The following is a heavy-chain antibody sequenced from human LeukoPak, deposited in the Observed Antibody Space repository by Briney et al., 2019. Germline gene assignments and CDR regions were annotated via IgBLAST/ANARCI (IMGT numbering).Heavy chain of an antibody. CDR1: NGSINSFYW. J-gene: IGHJ4*02. D-gene: IGHD6-6*01. Sequence: PSETLSLTCDVSNGSINSFYWSWVRQPPGKGLEWIGEIHHSGRTNYNPSLKSRVSLSIDKSKNQYSLKVISVTAADTAVYYCASQMAGSSSQNWGQGTLVTVSS. CDR3: ASQMAGSSSQN. V-gene: IGHV4-4*02. CDR2: IHHSGRT.